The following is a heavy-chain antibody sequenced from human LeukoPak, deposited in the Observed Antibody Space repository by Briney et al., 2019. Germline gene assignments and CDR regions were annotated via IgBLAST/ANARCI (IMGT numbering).Heavy chain of an antibody. CDR2: IRFDGSNK. D-gene: IGHD2-15*01. V-gene: IGHV3-30*02. Sequence: GGSLRLSCAASGFTFSTYAMHWVRQAPGKGLEWVAFIRFDGSNKYSVDSVKGRFTISRDNSKNTLYLEMNSLRAEDTAVYYCAKTPDIVGDYYHYMDVWGKGTTVTVSS. J-gene: IGHJ6*03. CDR1: GFTFSTYA. CDR3: AKTPDIVGDYYHYMDV.